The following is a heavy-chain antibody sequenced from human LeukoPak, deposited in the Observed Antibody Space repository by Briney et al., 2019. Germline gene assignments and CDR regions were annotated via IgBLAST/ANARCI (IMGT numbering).Heavy chain of an antibody. D-gene: IGHD5-18*01. Sequence: GESLKISCETSGYSFTNSWIAWVRQMPGKGLEWMGIVYPGDSDTRYSPSFQGRVTISVDKSISTAYLQWSSLKASDTAIYYCACALLTPMVFDYWGQGTLVSVSS. CDR2: VYPGDSDT. CDR3: ACALLTPMVFDY. J-gene: IGHJ4*02. CDR1: GYSFTNSW. V-gene: IGHV5-51*01.